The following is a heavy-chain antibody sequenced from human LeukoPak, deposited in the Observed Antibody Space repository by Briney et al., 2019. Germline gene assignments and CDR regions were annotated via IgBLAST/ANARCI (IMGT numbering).Heavy chain of an antibody. CDR2: IKEDGSEK. J-gene: IGHJ4*02. CDR1: GFTFSRYW. D-gene: IGHD1-1*01. V-gene: IGHV3-7*01. Sequence: GGSLRLSCAASGFTFSRYWMTWVRQAPGKGLEWVAKIKEDGSEKYYVDSVKGRLTISRDNAKNSLYLQMNSLRAEDTAVYYCARDEGYNWNDVGPSLDYWGQGTLVTVSS. CDR3: ARDEGYNWNDVGPSLDY.